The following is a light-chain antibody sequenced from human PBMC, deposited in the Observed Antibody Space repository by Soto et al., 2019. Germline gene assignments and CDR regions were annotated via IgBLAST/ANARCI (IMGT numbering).Light chain of an antibody. Sequence: DIQMTQSPSSLSASVGDRVTITCRASQNINTYLNWYQQKPGKAPKLLIFEASSLQSGVPSRFSGSGSRTDFTLTISSLQPEDFATYYCQQSSTAPFTFGPGTQVDIK. J-gene: IGKJ3*01. CDR3: QQSSTAPFT. CDR2: EAS. CDR1: QNINTY. V-gene: IGKV1-39*01.